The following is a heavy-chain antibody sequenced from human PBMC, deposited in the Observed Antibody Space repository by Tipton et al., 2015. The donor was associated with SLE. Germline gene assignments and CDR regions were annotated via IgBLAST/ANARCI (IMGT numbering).Heavy chain of an antibody. D-gene: IGHD4-17*01. V-gene: IGHV4-31*03. CDR2: IYYTGDT. CDR1: GDSINSGGYY. J-gene: IGHJ4*02. CDR3: AKDYNYDYPDYN. Sequence: LRLSCTVSGDSINSGGYYWTWIRQSPGKGLEWIGYIYYTGDTYYNPSLKSRVTISIDKSRNQFSLKLNSVTAADTAVYYCAKDYNYDYPDYNWGQGTLVIVSS.